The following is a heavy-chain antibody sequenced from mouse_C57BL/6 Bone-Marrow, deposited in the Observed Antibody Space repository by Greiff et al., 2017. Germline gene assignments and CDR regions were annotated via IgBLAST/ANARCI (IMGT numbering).Heavy chain of an antibody. V-gene: IGHV1-69*01. D-gene: IGHD1-1*01. Sequence: QVQLKQPGAELVMPGASVKLSCKASGYTFTSYWMHWVKQRPGQGLEWIGEIDPSDSYPNYNQKFKGKSTLTVDKSSSTAYMQLSSLTSEDSAVYYCAREGYGSSPYGYFDVWGTGTTVTVSS. CDR1: GYTFTSYW. CDR3: AREGYGSSPYGYFDV. J-gene: IGHJ1*03. CDR2: IDPSDSYP.